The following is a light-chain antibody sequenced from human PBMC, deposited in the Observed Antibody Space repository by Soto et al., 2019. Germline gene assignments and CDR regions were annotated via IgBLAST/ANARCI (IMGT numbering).Light chain of an antibody. CDR1: ESVGST. Sequence: EIFMTQSPATLSVSPGEKVILSCRSSESVGSTLAWYQQKPVQAPRLLIRGASTRATGVPARFSGSGSGTEFTLTISSLQSEDFAVYYCQQYSTSRTFGGGTTLEIK. J-gene: IGKJ4*02. V-gene: IGKV3-15*01. CDR3: QQYSTSRT. CDR2: GAS.